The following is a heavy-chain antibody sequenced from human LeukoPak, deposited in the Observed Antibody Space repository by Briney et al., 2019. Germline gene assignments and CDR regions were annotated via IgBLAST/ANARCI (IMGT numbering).Heavy chain of an antibody. V-gene: IGHV1-18*01. CDR3: ARVGLLTGYYFFDY. Sequence: VASVKVSCKASGYTFTSYGISWVRQAPGQGLEWMGWISAYNGNTNYAQKLQGRVTMTTDTSTSTAYMELRSLGSDETAVYYCARVGLLTGYYFFDYWGQGTLVTVSS. J-gene: IGHJ4*02. D-gene: IGHD3-9*01. CDR1: GYTFTSYG. CDR2: ISAYNGNT.